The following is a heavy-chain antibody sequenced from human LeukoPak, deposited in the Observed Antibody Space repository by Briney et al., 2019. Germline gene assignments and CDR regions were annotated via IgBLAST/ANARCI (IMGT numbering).Heavy chain of an antibody. J-gene: IGHJ3*02. D-gene: IGHD3-22*01. CDR3: ARQNYYDSSGYNYDAFDI. CDR1: GGSFSGYY. CDR2: INHSGST. V-gene: IGHV4-34*01. Sequence: SETLSLTCAVYGGSFSGYYWSWIRQPPGEGLEWIGEINHSGSTNYNPSLKSRVTISVDTSKNQFSLKLSSVAAADTAVFYCARQNYYDSSGYNYDAFDIWGQGTMVTVSS.